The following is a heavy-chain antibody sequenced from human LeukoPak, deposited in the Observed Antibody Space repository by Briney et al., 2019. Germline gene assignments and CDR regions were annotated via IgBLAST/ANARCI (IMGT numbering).Heavy chain of an antibody. V-gene: IGHV3-7*01. J-gene: IGHJ3*02. Sequence: GGSLRLSCAASEFTFSNFWKSWVRQAPGKGLEWVANTNTDGSEKYYVDSVKGRVTISRDNAMNFLYLQLNSLRVDDTAVYYCARDSGSCRGCAFDIWGQGTVVTVSS. CDR1: EFTFSNFW. CDR3: ARDSGSCRGCAFDI. CDR2: TNTDGSEK. D-gene: IGHD1-26*01.